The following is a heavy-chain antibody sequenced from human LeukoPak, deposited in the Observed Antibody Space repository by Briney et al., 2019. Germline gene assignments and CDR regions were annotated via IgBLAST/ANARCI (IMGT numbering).Heavy chain of an antibody. CDR1: GGSISSYY. V-gene: IGHV4-59*08. Sequence: SETLSLTCTVSGGSISSYYWSWIRQPPGKGLEGMGYIYYSGSTNYNPSLKRRGTISVDTSKNQFSLKLSSVTAADTAVYYCARGGSTVLEWLSLAYYGMDVWGQGTTVTVSS. D-gene: IGHD3-3*01. CDR2: IYYSGST. CDR3: ARGGSTVLEWLSLAYYGMDV. J-gene: IGHJ6*02.